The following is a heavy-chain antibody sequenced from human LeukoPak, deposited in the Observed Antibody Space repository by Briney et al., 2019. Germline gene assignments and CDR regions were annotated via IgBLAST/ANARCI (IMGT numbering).Heavy chain of an antibody. J-gene: IGHJ6*02. V-gene: IGHV4-59*01. CDR2: IYYSGST. Sequence: SETLSLTCTVSGGSISSYYWSWIRQPPGKGLEWIGYIYYSGSTNYNPSLKSRVTISVDTSKNQFSLKLSSVTAADTAVYYCARTVSMASSSWYFPYYGMDVWGQGTTVTVSS. CDR3: ARTVSMASSSWYFPYYGMDV. CDR1: GGSISSYY. D-gene: IGHD6-13*01.